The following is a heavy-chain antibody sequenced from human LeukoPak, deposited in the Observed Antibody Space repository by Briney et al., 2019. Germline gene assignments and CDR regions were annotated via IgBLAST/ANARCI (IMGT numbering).Heavy chain of an antibody. CDR2: INPNSGGT. V-gene: IGHV1-2*02. J-gene: IGHJ4*02. Sequence: ASVKVSCKASGYTFTSYDINWVRQATGQGLEWMGWINPNSGGTNYAQKFQGRVTMTRDTSISTAYMELSRLRSDDTAVYYCARDPPYYYGSGSYGYWGQGTLVTVSS. D-gene: IGHD3-10*01. CDR1: GYTFTSYD. CDR3: ARDPPYYYGSGSYGY.